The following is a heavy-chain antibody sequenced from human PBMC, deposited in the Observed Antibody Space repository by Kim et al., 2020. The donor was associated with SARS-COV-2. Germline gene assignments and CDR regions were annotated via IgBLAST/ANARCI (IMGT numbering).Heavy chain of an antibody. CDR2: VYYNGNT. D-gene: IGHD3-22*01. CDR3: ARGHWRGNSSPTDD. Sequence: SETLSLTCSVSGGSISSFYWTWIRQPPGKGLEWIGRVYYNGNTNYNPSLKSRVNISVDTSNNQFSLKVRSVTAADTAVYYCARGHWRGNSSPTDDWGQGT. V-gene: IGHV4-59*13. J-gene: IGHJ4*02. CDR1: GGSISSFY.